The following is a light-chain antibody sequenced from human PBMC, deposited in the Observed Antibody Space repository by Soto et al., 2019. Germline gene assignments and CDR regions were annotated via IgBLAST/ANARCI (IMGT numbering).Light chain of an antibody. CDR1: QDISNF. J-gene: IGKJ2*01. V-gene: IGKV1-33*01. Sequence: DIQMTQSPSSLSASVGDRVTITCQASQDISNFLNWYQQKPGKAPKLLIFDASNLETGVPSRFSGSGSGTDFTCPSSSLQPEDFALYFCQHYDSLPYSFGQGTKLEI. CDR3: QHYDSLPYS. CDR2: DAS.